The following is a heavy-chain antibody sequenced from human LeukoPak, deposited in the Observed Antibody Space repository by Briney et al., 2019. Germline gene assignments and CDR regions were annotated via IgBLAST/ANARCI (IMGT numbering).Heavy chain of an antibody. CDR1: GYTFTGYY. Sequence: GASVKVSCKASGYTFTGYYMHWVRQAPGQGLGWMGWINPNSGGTNYAQKFQGRVTMSRDTSISTAYMELSRLRSDDTAVYYCARGSGLRYFDWISENWFDTWGQGTLVTVSS. CDR2: INPNSGGT. J-gene: IGHJ5*02. D-gene: IGHD3-9*01. CDR3: ARGSGLRYFDWISENWFDT. V-gene: IGHV1-2*02.